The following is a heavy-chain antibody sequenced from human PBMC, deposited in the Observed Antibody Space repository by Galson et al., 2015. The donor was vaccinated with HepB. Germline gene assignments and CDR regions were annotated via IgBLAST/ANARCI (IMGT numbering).Heavy chain of an antibody. Sequence: SLRLSCAASGFTFSSYALYWVRQAPGKGLEYVSGISSNGGSTYYVNSVKGRFTISRDNSKNTLYLQMGSLRAEDMAVYYCARSMTAVPVRATLYYGMDFWGQGTTVTVSS. V-gene: IGHV3-64*01. D-gene: IGHD4-17*01. CDR2: ISSNGGST. J-gene: IGHJ6*02. CDR3: ARSMTAVPVRATLYYGMDF. CDR1: GFTFSSYA.